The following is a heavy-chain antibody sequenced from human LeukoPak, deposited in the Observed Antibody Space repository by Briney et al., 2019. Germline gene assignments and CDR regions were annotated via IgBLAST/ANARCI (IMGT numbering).Heavy chain of an antibody. V-gene: IGHV4-61*01. D-gene: IGHD2-15*01. CDR2: IYYSGST. J-gene: IGHJ3*02. Sequence: LETLSLTCTVSGGSVSSGSYYWSWIRQPPGKGLEWIGYIYYSGSTNYNPSLKSRVTISVDTSKNQFSLKLSSVTAADTAVYYCARVLSNAFDIWGQGTMVTVSS. CDR3: ARVLSNAFDI. CDR1: GGSVSSGSYY.